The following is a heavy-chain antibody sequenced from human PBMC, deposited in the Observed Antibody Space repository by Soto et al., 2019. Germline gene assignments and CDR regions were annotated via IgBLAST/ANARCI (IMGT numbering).Heavy chain of an antibody. CDR2: ISGSGGST. Sequence: GGSLRLSCAASGFTFSSYAMSWVRQAPGKGLEWVSAISGSGGSTYYANSVKGRFTISRVNSKKKLYLQMNSLRAEDTAVYYCAEAHGGSIVGATPTYYFDYWGQGTLVTVSS. CDR3: AEAHGGSIVGATPTYYFDY. V-gene: IGHV3-23*01. CDR1: GFTFSSYA. D-gene: IGHD1-26*01. J-gene: IGHJ4*02.